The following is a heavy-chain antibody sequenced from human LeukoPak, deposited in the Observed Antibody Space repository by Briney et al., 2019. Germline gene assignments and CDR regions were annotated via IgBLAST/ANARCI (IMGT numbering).Heavy chain of an antibody. CDR1: GGSISSGSYY. D-gene: IGHD3-3*01. V-gene: IGHV4-61*02. Sequence: SQTLSLTCTVSGGSISSGSYYWSWIRQPAGKGLEWIGRIYTSGSTNYNPSLKSRVTISVDTSKNQFSLKLSSVTAADTAVYYCARPSMEWLLGAFDIWGQGTMVTVSS. CDR3: ARPSMEWLLGAFDI. CDR2: IYTSGST. J-gene: IGHJ3*02.